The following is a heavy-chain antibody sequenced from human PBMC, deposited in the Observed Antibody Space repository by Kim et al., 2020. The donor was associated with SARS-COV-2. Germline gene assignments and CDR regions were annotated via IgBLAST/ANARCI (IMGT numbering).Heavy chain of an antibody. V-gene: IGHV4-31*03. CDR3: ARSDGYSFDF. J-gene: IGHJ4*02. D-gene: IGHD2-21*01. CDR1: GDSISSGGYY. Sequence: SETLSLTCTVSGDSISSGGYYWTWIRQHPGKGLEWIGYIYSSGSTYYSPSLKSRITISVDTSKDRFSLKLSSVTAADTAVYYCARSDGYSFDFWGQGTLVTVSS. CDR2: IYSSGST.